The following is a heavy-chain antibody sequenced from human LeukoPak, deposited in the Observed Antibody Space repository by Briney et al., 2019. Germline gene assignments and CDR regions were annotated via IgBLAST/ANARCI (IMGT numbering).Heavy chain of an antibody. D-gene: IGHD6-6*01. J-gene: IGHJ4*02. Sequence: ASVKVSCKASGYTFTSYYMHWVRQAPGQVLEWMGIINPSGGSTSYAQKFQGRVTMTRDTSTSTVYMELSSLRSEDTAVYYCAAQYSSSDAGFYWGQGTLVTVSS. CDR1: GYTFTSYY. V-gene: IGHV1-46*01. CDR3: AAQYSSSDAGFY. CDR2: INPSGGST.